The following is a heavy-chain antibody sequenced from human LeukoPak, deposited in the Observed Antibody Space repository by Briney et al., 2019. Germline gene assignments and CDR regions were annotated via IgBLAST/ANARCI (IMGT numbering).Heavy chain of an antibody. CDR1: GFTSYDHA. J-gene: IGHJ6*02. CDR3: TKDLTPGGADV. CDR2: IMWRCGST. D-gene: IGHD3-10*01. V-gene: IGHV3-9*02. Sequence: GGSLRLSCAVSGFTSYDHAMHWVRQASGKGLEWVAGIMWRCGSTGYGDSVKGRFTISRDNAKKSLYLQMNGLRVEDTAFYYCTKDLTPGGADVWGQGTTVTVSS.